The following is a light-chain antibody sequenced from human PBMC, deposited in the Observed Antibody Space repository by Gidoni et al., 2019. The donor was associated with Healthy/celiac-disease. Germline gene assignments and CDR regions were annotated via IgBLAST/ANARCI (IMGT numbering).Light chain of an antibody. J-gene: IGKJ4*01. Sequence: IQLTQSPSFLSASVGDRVTITCRASQGISSYLAWYQQKPGKAPKLLIYAASTLQSGVPSRFSGSGSGTEFTLTISSLQPEDFATYYCQQLNSYSLLTFGGGTKVEIK. CDR3: QQLNSYSLLT. CDR2: AAS. V-gene: IGKV1-9*01. CDR1: QGISSY.